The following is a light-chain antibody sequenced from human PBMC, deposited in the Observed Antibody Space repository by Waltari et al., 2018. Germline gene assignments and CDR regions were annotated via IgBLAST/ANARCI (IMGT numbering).Light chain of an antibody. J-gene: IGLJ3*02. CDR2: EVS. CDR3: SSHTNINTWV. CDR1: NRDVGGYNY. Sequence: QSALTQPPSASGSPGQSVTISCTGTNRDVGGYNYVSWYQQHPAKAPKLMIYEVSKRPSGVPDRFSGSKSGNTASLTVSGLQAEDEADYYCSSHTNINTWVFGGGTKLTVL. V-gene: IGLV2-8*01.